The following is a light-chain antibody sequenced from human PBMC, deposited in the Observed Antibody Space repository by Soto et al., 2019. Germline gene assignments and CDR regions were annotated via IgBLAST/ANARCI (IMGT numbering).Light chain of an antibody. CDR3: SSYTSTNTLV. V-gene: IGLV2-14*01. Sequence: QSALTQPASVSGSLGQSITISCTGTSSDVGDYNYVSWYQQHPGKAPKLIIYGVSNRPSGISNRFSGSKSGNTASLTISGLQAEDEADYYCSSYTSTNTLVFGGGTKLTVL. J-gene: IGLJ2*01. CDR1: SSDVGDYNY. CDR2: GVS.